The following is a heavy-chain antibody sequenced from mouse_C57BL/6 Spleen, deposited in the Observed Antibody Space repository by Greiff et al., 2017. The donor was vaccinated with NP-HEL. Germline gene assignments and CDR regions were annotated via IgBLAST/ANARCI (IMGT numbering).Heavy chain of an antibody. J-gene: IGHJ4*01. D-gene: IGHD4-1*01. CDR3: TELGPYYAMDY. V-gene: IGHV1-15*01. CDR2: IDPETGGT. CDR1: GSTFTDYE. Sequence: VQLHQSGAELVRPGASVTLSCKASGSTFTDYEMHWVKQTPVHGLDWIGAIDPETGGTAYNQKFKGMAILTADKSSITAYMELRSLTSEDSAVYYCTELGPYYAMDYWGQGTSVTVSS.